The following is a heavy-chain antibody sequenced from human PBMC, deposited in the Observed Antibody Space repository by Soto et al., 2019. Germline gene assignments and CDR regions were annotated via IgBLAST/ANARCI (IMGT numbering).Heavy chain of an antibody. D-gene: IGHD1-26*01. J-gene: IGHJ4*02. V-gene: IGHV1-46*01. Sequence: ASVKVSCKASGYTFTSYNMHWLRQAPGQGLEWMGIINPSGGAPTYAQRFQGRVTMTSDTSTSTVYMQLGSLRSDDTAMYCCAKDGGSFNFDYWGQGTLVTVSS. CDR3: AKDGGSFNFDY. CDR2: INPSGGAP. CDR1: GYTFTSYN.